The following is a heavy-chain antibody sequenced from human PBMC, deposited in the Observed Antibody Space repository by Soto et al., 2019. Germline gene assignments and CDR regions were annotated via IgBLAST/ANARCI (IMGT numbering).Heavy chain of an antibody. D-gene: IGHD5-12*01. V-gene: IGHV3-23*01. CDR1: GFTFTDYA. Sequence: GGSLRLSCAASGFTFTDYAMTWVRQAPGKGLEWVSSISGSASSTFYAGSVKGRFTISRDNSRNTVSLQMNSLRAEDTAVYYCAKASSTISPDYWGQGPLVTVSS. CDR2: ISGSASST. CDR3: AKASSTISPDY. J-gene: IGHJ4*02.